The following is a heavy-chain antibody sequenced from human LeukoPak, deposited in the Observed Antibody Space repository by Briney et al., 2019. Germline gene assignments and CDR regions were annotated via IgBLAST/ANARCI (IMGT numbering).Heavy chain of an antibody. CDR2: IYPGDSDT. J-gene: IGHJ4*02. CDR3: ARHGWSVTGYSGYGHPDY. CDR1: GYSFTSYW. V-gene: IGHV5-51*01. Sequence: KLGESLKISCKGSGYSFTSYWIAWVRQMPGKGLEWMGIIYPGDSDTRYSPSFQGQVTISADKSISTAYLQWSSLKASDTAMYYCARHGWSVTGYSGYGHPDYWGQGTLVTVSS. D-gene: IGHD5-12*01.